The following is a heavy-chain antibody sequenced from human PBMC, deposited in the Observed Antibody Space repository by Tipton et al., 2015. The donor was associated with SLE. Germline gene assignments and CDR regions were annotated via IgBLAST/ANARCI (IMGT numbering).Heavy chain of an antibody. D-gene: IGHD1-26*01. CDR1: GGSFSGYY. CDR3: ATHGAWGYYYYYGMDV. V-gene: IGHV4-34*01. J-gene: IGHJ6*02. Sequence: TLSLTCAVYGGSFSGYYWSWIRQPPGKGLEWIGEINHSGSTYYNPSLKSRVTISVDTSKNQFSLKLSSVTAADTAVYYCATHGAWGYYYYYGMDVWGQGTTVTVSS. CDR2: INHSGST.